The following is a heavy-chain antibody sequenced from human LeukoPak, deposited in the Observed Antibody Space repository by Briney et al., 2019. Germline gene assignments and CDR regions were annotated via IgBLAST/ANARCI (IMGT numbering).Heavy chain of an antibody. J-gene: IGHJ4*02. CDR3: ARVGYCSSTSCYFGFDY. D-gene: IGHD2-2*01. CDR1: GFTVSSNY. V-gene: IGHV3-66*01. Sequence: PGGSLRLSCAASGFTVSSNYMSWVRQAPGKGLEWVSFIYSGGSTYYADSVKGRFTISRDNSKNTLYLQMNSLRAEDTAVYYCARVGYCSSTSCYFGFDYWGQGTLVTVSS. CDR2: IYSGGST.